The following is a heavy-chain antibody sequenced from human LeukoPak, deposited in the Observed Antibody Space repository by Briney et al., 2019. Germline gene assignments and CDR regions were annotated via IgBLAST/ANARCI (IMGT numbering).Heavy chain of an antibody. CDR3: ARDITVTTAHDAFDI. CDR2: ISSSSSYI. V-gene: IGHV3-21*01. J-gene: IGHJ3*02. CDR1: GFTFSSYS. Sequence: GGSLRLSCAASGFTFSSYSMNWVRQAPGKGLEWVSSISSSSSYIYYADSVKGRFTISRDNAKNSLYLQMNSLRAEDTAVYYCARDITVTTAHDAFDIWGQGTMVTVSS. D-gene: IGHD4-17*01.